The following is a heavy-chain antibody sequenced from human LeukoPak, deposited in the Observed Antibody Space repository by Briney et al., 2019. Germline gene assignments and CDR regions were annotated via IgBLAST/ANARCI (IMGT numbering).Heavy chain of an antibody. CDR1: GFTFSSYG. CDR3: ARLGGYYDSSGYAYYYYYYMDV. J-gene: IGHJ6*03. Sequence: PGGSLRLSCAASGFTFSSYGMHWVRQAPGKGLEWVAVISYDGSNKYYADSVKGRFTISRDNSKNTLYLQMNSLRAEDTAVYYCARLGGYYDSSGYAYYYYYYMDVWGKGTTVTISS. D-gene: IGHD3-22*01. CDR2: ISYDGSNK. V-gene: IGHV3-30*03.